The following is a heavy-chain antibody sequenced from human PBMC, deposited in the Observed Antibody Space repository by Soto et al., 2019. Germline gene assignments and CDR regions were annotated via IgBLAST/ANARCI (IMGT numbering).Heavy chain of an antibody. Sequence: QVQLVQSGAEVMKPGASVKVSCKASGYTFARYGISWVRQAPGQGLEWMGWISTYNSNTNYARKFQGRVSLTTDTPTNTAYMELRSLTPDDTALYYCGREGFCSSGSCALYSHDYFGMDVWGQGTTVTVSS. V-gene: IGHV1-18*01. CDR2: ISTYNSNT. D-gene: IGHD2-15*01. J-gene: IGHJ6*02. CDR1: GYTFARYG. CDR3: GREGFCSSGSCALYSHDYFGMDV.